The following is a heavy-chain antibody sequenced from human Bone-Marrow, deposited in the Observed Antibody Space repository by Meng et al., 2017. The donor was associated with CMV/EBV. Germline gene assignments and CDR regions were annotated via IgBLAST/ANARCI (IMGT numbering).Heavy chain of an antibody. CDR3: ASETYYDFWSGYYS. CDR2: IYSGGST. CDR1: GFSVSYNY. D-gene: IGHD3-3*01. V-gene: IGHV3-66*02. Sequence: GESLKISCAASGFSVSYNYMNWVRQAPGKGLEWVSVIYSGGSTNYADSVKGRFTISRDNSKNTLYLQMNSLRAEDTAVYYCASETYYDFWSGYYSWGRGTLVTVSS. J-gene: IGHJ4*02.